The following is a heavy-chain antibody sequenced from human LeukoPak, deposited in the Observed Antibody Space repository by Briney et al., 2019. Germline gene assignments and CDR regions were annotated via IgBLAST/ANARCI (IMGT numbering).Heavy chain of an antibody. D-gene: IGHD6-13*01. V-gene: IGHV4-30-2*01. CDR3: ARSEMLAAAGPFDY. CDR2: IYHSGST. J-gene: IGHJ4*02. CDR1: GGSISSGGNS. Sequence: SETLSLTCTVSGGSISSGGNSWSWIRQPPGKGLEWIGYIYHSGSTYYNPSLRSRVTVSVDRSKNQFSLSLNSVTAADTAVYYCARSEMLAAAGPFDYWGQGTLVTVSS.